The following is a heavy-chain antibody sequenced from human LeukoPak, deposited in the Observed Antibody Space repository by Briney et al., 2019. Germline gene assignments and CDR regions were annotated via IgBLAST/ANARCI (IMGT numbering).Heavy chain of an antibody. CDR1: GGSISSYY. CDR2: IYTSGST. J-gene: IGHJ4*02. CDR3: ARDEGGIAVAGNFDY. V-gene: IGHV4-4*07. D-gene: IGHD6-19*01. Sequence: SETLSLTCTVSGGSISSYYWSWIRQPAGKGLEWIGRIYTSGSTNYNPSLKSRVTMSVDTSKNQFSPKLSSMTAADTAVYYCARDEGGIAVAGNFDYWGQGTLVTVSS.